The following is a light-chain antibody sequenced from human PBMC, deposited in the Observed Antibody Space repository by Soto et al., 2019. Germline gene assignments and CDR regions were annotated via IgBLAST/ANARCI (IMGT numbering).Light chain of an antibody. Sequence: DIQMTQSPSTLSASVGDRVTITCRASQNINNWLAWYQQKPGRAPNLLIYKASRLQTGVPSRFSGSGSGTDFTLTISSLQPDDFATYFCQQYNNFPYTFGQGTELEIK. J-gene: IGKJ2*01. V-gene: IGKV1-5*03. CDR1: QNINNW. CDR2: KAS. CDR3: QQYNNFPYT.